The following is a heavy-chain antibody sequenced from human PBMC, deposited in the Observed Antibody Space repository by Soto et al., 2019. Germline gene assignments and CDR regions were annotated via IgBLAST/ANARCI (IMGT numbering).Heavy chain of an antibody. Sequence: QVQLVQSGAEVKKPGASVKVSCKASGYTFTSYDINWVRQATGQGLEWMGWMNPNSGNTAYAQKFQGRVTMTRNTSISPAYMELRSLRSEDLAVYYCAREKSSGYDYDYWGQGTLVTVSS. CDR2: MNPNSGNT. V-gene: IGHV1-8*01. CDR3: AREKSSGYDYDY. CDR1: GYTFTSYD. D-gene: IGHD3-22*01. J-gene: IGHJ4*02.